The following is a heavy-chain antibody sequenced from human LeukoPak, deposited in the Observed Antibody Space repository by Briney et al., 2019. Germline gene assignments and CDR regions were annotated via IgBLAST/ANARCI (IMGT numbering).Heavy chain of an antibody. CDR1: GGSISSYY. J-gene: IGHJ4*02. CDR3: ARTPYDYVWGSPFDY. V-gene: IGHV4-59*08. Sequence: SETLSLTCTVSGGSISSYYWSWIRQPPGKGLEWIGSIYHGGSTYYNPSLKSRVTISVDTSKNQFSLKLSSVTAADTAVYYCARTPYDYVWGSPFDYWGQGTLVTVSS. D-gene: IGHD3-16*01. CDR2: IYHGGST.